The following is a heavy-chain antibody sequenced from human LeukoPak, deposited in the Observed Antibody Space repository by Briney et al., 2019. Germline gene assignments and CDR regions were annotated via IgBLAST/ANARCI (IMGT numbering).Heavy chain of an antibody. CDR2: ISGHQGNT. CDR1: GYSFSNFG. D-gene: IGHD5-12*01. V-gene: IGHV1-18*01. Sequence: GASVKVSCKASGYSFSNFGITWVRQTPGQGLEWMGWISGHQGNTKYAQNFQGRVTMTIDTSTSTAYMDLRSLRSDDTAIYFCERSDLGTITAGTFEYWGQGTLVAVSS. J-gene: IGHJ4*02. CDR3: ERSDLGTITAGTFEY.